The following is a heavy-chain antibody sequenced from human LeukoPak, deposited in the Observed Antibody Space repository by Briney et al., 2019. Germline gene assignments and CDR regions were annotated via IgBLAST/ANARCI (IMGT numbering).Heavy chain of an antibody. CDR3: AREDIVAN. D-gene: IGHD5-12*01. CDR2: ISSSMRYI. Sequence: RGSLRLSCAASVFTFSIYSVNCVRQAPGGELEWGTVISSSMRYIYYADSVTGRITISRDNAKNSLYLQMNSLRAKDTAVYYCAREDIVANWGQGTLVTVSS. J-gene: IGHJ4*02. CDR1: VFTFSIYS. V-gene: IGHV3-21*01.